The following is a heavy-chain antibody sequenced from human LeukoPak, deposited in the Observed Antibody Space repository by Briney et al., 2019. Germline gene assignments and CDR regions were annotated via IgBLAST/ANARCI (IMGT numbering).Heavy chain of an antibody. J-gene: IGHJ5*02. V-gene: IGHV3-23*01. CDR3: AKGTTVIRGGWFDP. D-gene: IGHD4-17*01. CDR1: GFTFSNYA. CDR2: ISNSGGST. Sequence: PGGSLRLSCAVSGFTFSNYAMSWVRQAPGKGLEWVSAISNSGGSTYCADSVRGRFTISRDNSKNTLYLQMNSLRAEDTAVYYCAKGTTVIRGGWFDPWGQGTLVTVSS.